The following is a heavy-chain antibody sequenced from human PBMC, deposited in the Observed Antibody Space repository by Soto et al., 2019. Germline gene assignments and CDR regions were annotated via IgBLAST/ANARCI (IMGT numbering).Heavy chain of an antibody. CDR3: ARDFGEARALHAFDI. J-gene: IGHJ3*02. CDR2: ISYDGSNK. CDR1: GFTFSSYA. V-gene: IGHV3-30*04. D-gene: IGHD3-10*01. Sequence: PGGSLRLSCAASGFTFSSYAMHWVRQAPGKGLEWVAVISYDGSNKYYADSVKGRFTISRDNSKNTLYLQMNSLRAEDTAVYYCARDFGEARALHAFDIWGQGTMVTVSS.